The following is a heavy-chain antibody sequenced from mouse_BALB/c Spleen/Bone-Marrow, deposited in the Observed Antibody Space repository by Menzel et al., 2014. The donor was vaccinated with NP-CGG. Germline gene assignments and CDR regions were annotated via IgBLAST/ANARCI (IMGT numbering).Heavy chain of an antibody. CDR3: ARMGTDY. Sequence: VKLQESGPELVKPGASVKISCKASGYTFTSYYTHWVKQRPGQGLEWIGYIYPRDGSTNYNEKFKGKATLTADTSSSTAYMQLSSLTSEDSAVYFCARMGTDYWGQGTTLTVSS. CDR2: IYPRDGST. J-gene: IGHJ2*01. V-gene: IGHV1S12*01. D-gene: IGHD3-1*01. CDR1: GYTFTSYY.